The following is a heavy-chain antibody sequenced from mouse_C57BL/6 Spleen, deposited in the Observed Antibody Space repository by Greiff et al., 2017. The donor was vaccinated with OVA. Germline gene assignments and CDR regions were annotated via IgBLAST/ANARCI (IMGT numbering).Heavy chain of an antibody. CDR1: GFTFSDYG. Sequence: EVKLVESGGGLVKPGGSLKLSCAASGFTFSDYGMHWVRQAPEKGLEWVAYISSGSSTIYYADTVKGRVTISRDNAKNTLFLQMTSLRSEDTAMYYCARRNWDYWYFDVWGTGTTVTVAS. CDR2: ISSGSSTI. V-gene: IGHV5-17*01. D-gene: IGHD4-1*01. J-gene: IGHJ1*03. CDR3: ARRNWDYWYFDV.